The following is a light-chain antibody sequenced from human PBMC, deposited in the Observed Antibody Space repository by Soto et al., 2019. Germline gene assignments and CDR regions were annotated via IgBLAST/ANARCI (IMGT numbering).Light chain of an antibody. Sequence: TQSPYSLSASVGARLTITRGASKSISRYLNWYQQKPGKAPKLLIYAVSSLQSGVPPRFSSSGSGTDFTLTISSLQSEDFAVYYCQQYNNWPITFGQGTRLEIK. CDR3: QQYNNWPIT. J-gene: IGKJ5*01. CDR1: KSISRY. V-gene: IGKV1-39*01. CDR2: AVS.